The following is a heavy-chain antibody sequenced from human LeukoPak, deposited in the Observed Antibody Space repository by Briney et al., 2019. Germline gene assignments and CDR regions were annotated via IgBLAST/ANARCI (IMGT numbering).Heavy chain of an antibody. Sequence: SETLSLTCAVSGYSISSGYYWGWIRQPPGKGLEWIGSIYHSGSTYYNPSLKSRVTISVDTSKNQFSLKLSSVTAADTAVSYCARRVARGLDWGQGTLVTVSS. CDR1: GYSISSGYY. J-gene: IGHJ4*02. D-gene: IGHD3-3*01. CDR2: IYHSGST. V-gene: IGHV4-38-2*01. CDR3: ARRVARGLD.